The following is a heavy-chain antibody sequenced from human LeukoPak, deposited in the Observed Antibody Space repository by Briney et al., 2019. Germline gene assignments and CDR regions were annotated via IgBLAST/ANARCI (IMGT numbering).Heavy chain of an antibody. J-gene: IGHJ4*02. CDR1: GFTFSTYW. D-gene: IGHD3-10*01. CDR2: IYSGGST. Sequence: PGGSLRLSCSASGFTFSTYWMTWVRQAPGKGLEWVSVIYSGGSTYYADSVKGRFTISRDNSKNTLYLQMNSLRAEDTAVYYCARVSPRLWFGESNFDYWGQGTLVTVSS. CDR3: ARVSPRLWFGESNFDY. V-gene: IGHV3-53*01.